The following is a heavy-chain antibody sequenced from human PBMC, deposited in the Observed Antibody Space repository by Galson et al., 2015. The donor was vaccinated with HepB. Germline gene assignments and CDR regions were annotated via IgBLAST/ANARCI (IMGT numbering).Heavy chain of an antibody. CDR2: ISSSSSAI. CDR3: ARGTVVTSYDAFDI. Sequence: SLRLSCAVSGFNFSNYNMNWVRQAPGKGLEWVSYISSSSSAIFYADSVKGRFNISRDNAKNLLYLQMNSLSDEDTAVYYCARGTVVTSYDAFDIWGQGTLVTVSS. J-gene: IGHJ3*02. CDR1: GFNFSNYN. V-gene: IGHV3-48*02. D-gene: IGHD4-23*01.